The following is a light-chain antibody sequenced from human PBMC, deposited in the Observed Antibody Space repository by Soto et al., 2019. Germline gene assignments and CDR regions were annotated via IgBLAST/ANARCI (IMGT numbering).Light chain of an antibody. V-gene: IGKV1-5*01. CDR3: QQYNSYSPLWT. J-gene: IGKJ1*01. CDR2: DAS. Sequence: DIQMTQSPSTLSASVGDRVTITCRASQSISSWLAWYQQKPGKAPKLLIYDASSLESGVPSRFSGSGSGTEFTLTISSLQPDDFATYYCQQYNSYSPLWTFGQGTKV. CDR1: QSISSW.